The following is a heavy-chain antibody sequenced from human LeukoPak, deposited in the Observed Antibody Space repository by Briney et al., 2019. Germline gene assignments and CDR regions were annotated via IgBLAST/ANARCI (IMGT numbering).Heavy chain of an antibody. Sequence: SVKASCKASGGTFSSYAISWVRQAPGQGLEWMGGVIPIFGTANFAQKFQGRVTTTADESTSTAYMELSSLRSEDTAVYYCARGLGGYNYYGMDVWGQGTTVTVSS. CDR3: ARGLGGYNYYGMDV. CDR1: GGTFSSYA. CDR2: VIPIFGTA. J-gene: IGHJ6*02. V-gene: IGHV1-69*13. D-gene: IGHD3-10*01.